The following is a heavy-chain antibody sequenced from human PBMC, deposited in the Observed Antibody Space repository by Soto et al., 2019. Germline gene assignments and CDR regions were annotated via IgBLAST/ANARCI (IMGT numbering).Heavy chain of an antibody. CDR2: IYYSGST. CDR3: ARVDIVVVVAALSYEYYFDY. D-gene: IGHD2-15*01. CDR1: GGSISSYY. V-gene: IGHV4-59*01. Sequence: QVQLQESGPGLVKPSETLSLTCTVSGGSISSYYWSWIRQPPGKGLEWIGYIYYSGSTNYNPSLKSRVTISVDTSKNQFSLKLSSVTAADTAVYYCARVDIVVVVAALSYEYYFDYWGQGTLVTVSS. J-gene: IGHJ4*02.